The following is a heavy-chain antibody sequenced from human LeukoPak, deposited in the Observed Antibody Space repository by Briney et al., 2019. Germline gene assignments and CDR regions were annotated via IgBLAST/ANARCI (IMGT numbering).Heavy chain of an antibody. V-gene: IGHV3-23*01. CDR3: AKDSSTTVTTKGGPRRSFDY. J-gene: IGHJ4*02. Sequence: PGGSLRLSCAASGFTFSSYVMSWVRQAPGKGLDWVSVISGSGGTTHYADSVKGRFTISRDNSKNTLYLQMNSLRAEDTAIYYCAKDSSTTVTTKGGPRRSFDYWGLGTLVTVSS. CDR1: GFTFSSYV. D-gene: IGHD4-17*01. CDR2: ISGSGGTT.